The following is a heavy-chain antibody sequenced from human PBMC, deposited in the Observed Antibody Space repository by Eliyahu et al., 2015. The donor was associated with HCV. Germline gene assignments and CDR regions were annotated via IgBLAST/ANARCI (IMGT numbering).Heavy chain of an antibody. CDR2: ITWDAGST. V-gene: IGHV3-43*01. J-gene: IGHJ4*02. CDR3: AKAFYYYGSGNFSPFDS. CDR1: GFTFDXFT. D-gene: IGHD3-10*01. Sequence: EVQLVESGGVVVQFGGSLRLSCVAXGFTFDXFTMHWVRQAPGRGLEWVSLITWDAGSTSYADSVKGRFTISRDNSKNSLFLEMNNLRAEDAALYYCAKAFYYYGSGNFSPFDSWGQGTLVTVSS.